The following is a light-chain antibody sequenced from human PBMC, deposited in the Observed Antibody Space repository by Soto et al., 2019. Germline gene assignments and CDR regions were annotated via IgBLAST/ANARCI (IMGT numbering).Light chain of an antibody. CDR2: DVS. V-gene: IGKV1-5*01. Sequence: DIQMTQSPSTVSASVGDSVTITCRASQSITTCLAWYQQRPGKAPKLLIYDVSSLQSGVPSRFSGSGSGTEFTLTISSLQPDDFATYYCQHYKMYSPWTFGQGTKVEIK. CDR1: QSITTC. CDR3: QHYKMYSPWT. J-gene: IGKJ1*01.